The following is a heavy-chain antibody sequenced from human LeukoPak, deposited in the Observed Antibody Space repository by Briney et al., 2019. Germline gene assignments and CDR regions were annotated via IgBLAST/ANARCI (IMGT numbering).Heavy chain of an antibody. V-gene: IGHV4-59*08. CDR3: ARLGEILTGYYNPWAYGMDV. J-gene: IGHJ6*02. D-gene: IGHD3-9*01. CDR2: IYYSGST. CDR1: GGSISSYY. Sequence: PSETLSPTCTVSGGSISSYYWSWIRQPPGKGLEWIGYIYYSGSTNYNPSLKSRVTISVDTSKNQFSLKLSSVTAADTAVYYCARLGEILTGYYNPWAYGMDVWGQGTTVTVSS.